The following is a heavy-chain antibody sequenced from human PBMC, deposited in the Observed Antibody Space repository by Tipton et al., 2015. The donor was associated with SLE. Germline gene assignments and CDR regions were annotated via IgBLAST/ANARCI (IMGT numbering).Heavy chain of an antibody. V-gene: IGHV4-39*02. CDR3: ARGPWKGGMVRGVTRFDP. Sequence: TLSLTCTVSGGSISSTINYWGWIRQPPGKGLEWIGEINHSGSTNYNPSLKSGVTISVDTSKKHFSLNLSSVTAADTAVYYCARGPWKGGMVRGVTRFDPWGQGTLVTVSS. CDR2: INHSGST. D-gene: IGHD3-10*01. J-gene: IGHJ5*02. CDR1: GGSISSTINY.